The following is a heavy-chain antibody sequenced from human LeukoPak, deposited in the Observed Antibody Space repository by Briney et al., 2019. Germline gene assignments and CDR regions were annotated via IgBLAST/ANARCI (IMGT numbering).Heavy chain of an antibody. CDR3: ARGGDIVVVPAANSPSDRYGMDV. CDR1: GGSFSGYY. D-gene: IGHD2-2*01. V-gene: IGHV4-34*01. Sequence: SETLSLTCAVYGGSFSGYYWSWIRQPPGKGLEWIGEINHSGSTSYNPSLKSRVTISVDTSKNQFSLKLSSVTAADTAVYYCARGGDIVVVPAANSPSDRYGMDVWGQGTTVTVSS. J-gene: IGHJ6*02. CDR2: INHSGST.